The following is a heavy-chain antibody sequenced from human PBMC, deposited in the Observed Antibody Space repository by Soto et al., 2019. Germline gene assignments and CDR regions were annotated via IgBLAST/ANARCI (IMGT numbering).Heavy chain of an antibody. CDR2: INAGNSKK. Sequence: GASVKVSCKASGYSFTSYAIHWMRQAPGQRLEWMGWINAGNSKKKVPQKKQGRVKFTRDTSASTNNKKMSNLRSEDTALYYCARAAYYYESSGYYPGDYWGQGTLVTVSS. CDR1: GYSFTSYA. J-gene: IGHJ4*02. V-gene: IGHV1-3*01. CDR3: ARAAYYYESSGYYPGDY. D-gene: IGHD3-22*01.